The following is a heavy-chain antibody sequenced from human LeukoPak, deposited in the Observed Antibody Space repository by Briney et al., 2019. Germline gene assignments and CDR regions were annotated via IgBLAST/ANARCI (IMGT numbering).Heavy chain of an antibody. CDR2: INRVDGIR. CDR1: GDTFNIHY. V-gene: IGHV1-46*02. Sequence: ASLKISCKASGDTFNIHYFYWIRQAPGQGLEWMGIINRVDGIRGNAQTFQGRLMLTKDTSTSTAYMELSSLRSEDTAIYYCASEKNYGDKYFDSWGQGTVVTVPS. D-gene: IGHD4-17*01. J-gene: IGHJ4*02. CDR3: ASEKNYGDKYFDS.